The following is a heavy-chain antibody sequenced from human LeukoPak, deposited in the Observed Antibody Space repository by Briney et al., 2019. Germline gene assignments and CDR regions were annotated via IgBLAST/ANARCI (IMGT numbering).Heavy chain of an antibody. CDR3: AKGLGPRGVGATPQY. J-gene: IGHJ4*02. Sequence: GGSLRLSCAASGFTFSSYSMNWVRQAPGKGLEWVSSISSSSSYIYYADSVKGRFTISRDNAKNSLYLQMNSLRTEDTGFYYCAKGLGPRGVGATPQYWGQGTVVIVSS. V-gene: IGHV3-21*04. D-gene: IGHD1-26*01. CDR2: ISSSSSYI. CDR1: GFTFSSYS.